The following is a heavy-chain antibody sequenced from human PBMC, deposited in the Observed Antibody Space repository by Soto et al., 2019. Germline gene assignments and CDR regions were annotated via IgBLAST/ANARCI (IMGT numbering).Heavy chain of an antibody. CDR1: GFTGSRNY. D-gene: IGHD5-18*01. Sequence: PEGALRLSCAASGFTGSRNYMSWVRQAPGKGLEWVSVIYSGGSTYYADSVKGRFTISRDNSKDTLYLQMNSLRAEDTAVYYCARDHGGYSYGLGAGYYGMDVWGQGTTVTVSS. V-gene: IGHV3-53*01. CDR2: IYSGGST. J-gene: IGHJ6*02. CDR3: ARDHGGYSYGLGAGYYGMDV.